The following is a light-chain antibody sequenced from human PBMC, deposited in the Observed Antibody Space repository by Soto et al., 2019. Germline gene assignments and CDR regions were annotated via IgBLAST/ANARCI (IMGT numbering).Light chain of an antibody. Sequence: DIQMTQSPSSVSASVGDRVTITCRASQGISSWVAWYQQKPGKAHKLLIYAASSLQSGVPSRFSGSGSGTDFTLSISSLQPEDYATYYCQQANSFPLTFGRGTNVEIK. J-gene: IGKJ4*01. V-gene: IGKV1-12*01. CDR1: QGISSW. CDR3: QQANSFPLT. CDR2: AAS.